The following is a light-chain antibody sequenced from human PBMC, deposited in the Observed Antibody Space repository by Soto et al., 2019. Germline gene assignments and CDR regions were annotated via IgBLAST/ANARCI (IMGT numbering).Light chain of an antibody. CDR2: GNS. J-gene: IGLJ1*01. Sequence: QSVLTQPPSVSGAPGQTVTISCTGSSSNIGAGFHVHWYQQLPGTAPRLLIYGNSNRPSGVPDRFSGSKSGTSASLAITGLQAEDEADYYCQSYDSSLSGSYVFGTGTKLTVL. CDR1: SSNIGAGFH. V-gene: IGLV1-40*01. CDR3: QSYDSSLSGSYV.